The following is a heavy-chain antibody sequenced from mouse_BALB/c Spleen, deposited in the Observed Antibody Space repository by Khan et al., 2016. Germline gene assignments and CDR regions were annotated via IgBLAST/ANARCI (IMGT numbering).Heavy chain of an antibody. CDR2: IIYSGST. D-gene: IGHD2-3*01. J-gene: IGHJ4*01. CDR3: ASDGPYYAMDY. CDR1: GYSITSDYA. V-gene: IGHV3-2*02. Sequence: EVQLLESGPGLMKPSQSLSLTCTVTGYSITSDYAWNWIRQFPGNKLEWMGYIIYSGSTTYTPSLQSRISITRETSQNPFFLQLNSVTMEDTATYCCASDGPYYAMDYWGQGTSGTVSS.